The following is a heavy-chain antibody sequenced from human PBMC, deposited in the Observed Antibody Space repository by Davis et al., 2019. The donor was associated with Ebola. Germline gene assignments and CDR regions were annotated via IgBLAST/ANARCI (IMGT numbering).Heavy chain of an antibody. J-gene: IGHJ4*02. D-gene: IGHD5-12*01. Sequence: GGSLRLSCAASGFTVSSNYMSWIRQAPGKGLEWVSYISSSGSTIYYADSVKGRFTISRDNAKNSLYLQMNSLRAEDTAVYYCARDGYSGYDYFDYWGQGTLVTVSS. V-gene: IGHV3-11*01. CDR2: ISSSGSTI. CDR1: GFTVSSNY. CDR3: ARDGYSGYDYFDY.